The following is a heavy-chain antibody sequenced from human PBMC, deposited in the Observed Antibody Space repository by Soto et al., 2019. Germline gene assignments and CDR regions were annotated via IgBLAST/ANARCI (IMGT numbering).Heavy chain of an antibody. CDR1: GFTFSDYW. J-gene: IGHJ4*02. Sequence: PGGSLRLSCAASGFTFSDYWMHWVRQAPGKGLEWISRIVNDGSSTTYADSVKGRFTISRDNAKNTLYLQMNSLRVEDTAVYFCARETMGTYDDDYWGQGARGTVSS. D-gene: IGHD3-10*01. V-gene: IGHV3-74*03. CDR3: ARETMGTYDDDY. CDR2: IVNDGSST.